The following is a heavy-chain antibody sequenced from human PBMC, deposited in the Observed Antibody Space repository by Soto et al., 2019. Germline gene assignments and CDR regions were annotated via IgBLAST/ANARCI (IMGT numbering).Heavy chain of an antibody. CDR1: GFTFSSYA. V-gene: IGHV3-23*01. D-gene: IGHD3-9*01. CDR2: ISGSGGST. Sequence: EVQLLESGGGLVQPGGSLRLSCAASGFTFSSYAMSWVRQAPGKGLEWVSAISGSGGSTYYADSVKGRFTISRDNSKNTLYLQMNGLRAEDTAVYYCAKGLYYDILTGIFDYWGQGTLVTVSS. J-gene: IGHJ4*02. CDR3: AKGLYYDILTGIFDY.